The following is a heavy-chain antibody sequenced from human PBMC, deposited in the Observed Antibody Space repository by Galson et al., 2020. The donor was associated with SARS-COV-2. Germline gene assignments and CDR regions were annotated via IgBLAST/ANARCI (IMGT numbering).Heavy chain of an antibody. D-gene: IGHD3-10*01. CDR1: GFTFSSYG. Sequence: GGSLRLSCAASGFTFSSYGMHWVRQAPGKGLEWVAVISYDGSNKYYADSVKGRFTISRDNSKNTLYLQMNSLRAEDTAVYYCAKDWEALGELREDYWGQGTLVTVSS. CDR2: ISYDGSNK. V-gene: IGHV3-30*18. CDR3: AKDWEALGELREDY. J-gene: IGHJ4*02.